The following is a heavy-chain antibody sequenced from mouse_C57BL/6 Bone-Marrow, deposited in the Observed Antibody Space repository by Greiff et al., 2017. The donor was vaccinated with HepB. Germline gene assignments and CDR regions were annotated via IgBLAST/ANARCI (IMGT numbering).Heavy chain of an antibody. J-gene: IGHJ3*01. CDR1: GYTFTSYG. D-gene: IGHD1-1*01. CDR3: AREDYGSSPFAY. V-gene: IGHV1-81*01. Sequence: QVQLQQSGAELARPGASVKLSCKASGYTFTSYGISWVKQRTGPGLEWIGEIYPRSGNTYYNEKFKGKATLTADKSYSTAYMELRGLTSEDSAVYFCAREDYGSSPFAYWCQGTLVTVSA. CDR2: IYPRSGNT.